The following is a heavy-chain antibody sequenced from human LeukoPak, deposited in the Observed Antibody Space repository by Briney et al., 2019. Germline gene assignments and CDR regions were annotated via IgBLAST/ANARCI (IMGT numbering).Heavy chain of an antibody. D-gene: IGHD2-8*01. CDR2: IGGGDT. CDR3: AKDGQSFNLMYDYFDS. Sequence: GGSLRLSCSASGFTFRNFAISWVRRAPGKGLEWVSSIGGGDTHYADSVKGRFTISRDDSRSTVDLQMSSLRAEDTAVYYCAKDGQSFNLMYDYFDSWGQGTLVTVSS. CDR1: GFTFRNFA. V-gene: IGHV3-23*01. J-gene: IGHJ4*02.